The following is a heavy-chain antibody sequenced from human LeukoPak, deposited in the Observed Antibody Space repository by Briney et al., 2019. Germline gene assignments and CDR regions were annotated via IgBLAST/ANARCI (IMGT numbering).Heavy chain of an antibody. CDR1: GRTFSSYA. V-gene: IGHV1-69*01. D-gene: IGHD5-18*01. J-gene: IGHJ6*04. CDR2: IIPIFGTA. CDR3: ARRVRGGYSYGDYYYGMDV. Sequence: SVKVSCKASGRTFSSYAISWVRQAPGQGLEWMGGIIPIFGTANYAQKFQGRVTITADESTSTAYMELSSLRSEDTAVYYCARRVRGGYSYGDYYYGMDVWGKGTTVTVSS.